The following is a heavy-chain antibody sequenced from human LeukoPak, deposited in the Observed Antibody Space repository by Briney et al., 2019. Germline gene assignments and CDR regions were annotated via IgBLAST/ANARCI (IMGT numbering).Heavy chain of an antibody. V-gene: IGHV4-34*01. Sequence: PSETLSLTCTVSGGSISSHYWSWIRQPPGEGLEWIGEINHSGSTNYNPSLKSRVTISVDTSKNQFSLKLSSVTAADTAVYYCAREASFWYFDLWGRGTLVTVSS. CDR1: GGSISSHY. J-gene: IGHJ2*01. CDR3: AREASFWYFDL. CDR2: INHSGST.